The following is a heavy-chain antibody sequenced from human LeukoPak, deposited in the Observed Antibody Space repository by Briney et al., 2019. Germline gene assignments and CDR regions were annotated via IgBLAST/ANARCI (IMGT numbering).Heavy chain of an antibody. J-gene: IGHJ5*02. CDR2: ISSRSSTI. CDR3: AREAITGTFGFDP. Sequence: GGSLRLSCAASGFTFSSYSMNWVRQAPGKGLEWVSYISSRSSTIYYADSVKGRFTISRDNAKNSLYLQMNSLRAEDTAVYYCAREAITGTFGFDPWGQGTLVTVSS. D-gene: IGHD1-7*01. CDR1: GFTFSSYS. V-gene: IGHV3-48*01.